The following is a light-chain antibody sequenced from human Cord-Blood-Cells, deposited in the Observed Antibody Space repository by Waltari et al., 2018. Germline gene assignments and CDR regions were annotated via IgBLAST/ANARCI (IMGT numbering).Light chain of an antibody. CDR1: KLGVKD. J-gene: IGLJ2*01. Sequence: SYELAERPSWSVSPGEKASSNCSVDKLGVKDACWYQQKPGQSPVLVIYKDSKRPPGIPERFSGSNSGNTATLTISGTQAMDEADYYCQAWDSSTVVFGGGTKLTVL. CDR3: QAWDSSTVV. V-gene: IGLV3-1*01. CDR2: KDS.